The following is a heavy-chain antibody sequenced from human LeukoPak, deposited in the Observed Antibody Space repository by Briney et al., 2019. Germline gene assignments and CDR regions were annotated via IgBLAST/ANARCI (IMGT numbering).Heavy chain of an antibody. CDR2: ISGSDART. CDR1: GFTFSSNA. V-gene: IGHV3-23*01. D-gene: IGHD6-19*01. J-gene: IGHJ4*02. Sequence: GSLRLSCAASGFTFSSNAMSWVRQAPGKGLEWVSAISGSDARTYYADSVKGRFTISRDNSKNTLYLQMSSLRAEDTAVYYCAKPLSGWYSFDYWGQGTLVTVSS. CDR3: AKPLSGWYSFDY.